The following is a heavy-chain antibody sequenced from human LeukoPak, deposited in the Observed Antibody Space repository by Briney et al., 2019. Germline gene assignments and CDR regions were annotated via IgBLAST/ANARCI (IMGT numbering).Heavy chain of an antibody. CDR2: INHSGST. CDR3: SRESGPYCPFGH. CDR1: GGSFSGYY. Sequence: SKTLSLTCAVYGGSFSGYYWSWIRQPPGKGLEWIGEINHSGSTNYNPSLKSRVTISVDTSKNQFSLKLSSVTAADTAVYYCSRESGPYCPFGHWGQGTLVAVTS. J-gene: IGHJ5*02. D-gene: IGHD1-26*01. V-gene: IGHV4-34*01.